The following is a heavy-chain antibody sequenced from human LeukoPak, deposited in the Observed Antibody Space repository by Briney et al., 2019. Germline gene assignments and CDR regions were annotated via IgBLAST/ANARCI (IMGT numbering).Heavy chain of an antibody. V-gene: IGHV1-2*02. CDR3: AIIAVAALGSYGMDV. CDR2: ISPNSGDT. Sequence: GASVKVSCKASGYTFTDYYMHWVRQAPGQGLEWMGWISPNSGDTNYAQKFQGSVTMTRDTSISTAYMELSRLRSDDTAVYYCAIIAVAALGSYGMDVWGQGTTVTVSS. D-gene: IGHD6-19*01. CDR1: GYTFTDYY. J-gene: IGHJ6*02.